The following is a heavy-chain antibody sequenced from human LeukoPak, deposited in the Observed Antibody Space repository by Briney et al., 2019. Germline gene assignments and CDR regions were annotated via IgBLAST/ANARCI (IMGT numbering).Heavy chain of an antibody. Sequence: SETLSLTCAVCGGSFSDYYWSWIRQPPGKGLEWIGEINHSGSTNYNPSLKSRVTISVDTSKNQFSLKLSSVTAADTAVYYCARSRAFDIWGQGTMVTVSS. V-gene: IGHV4-34*01. CDR3: ARSRAFDI. J-gene: IGHJ3*02. CDR1: GGSFSDYY. CDR2: INHSGST.